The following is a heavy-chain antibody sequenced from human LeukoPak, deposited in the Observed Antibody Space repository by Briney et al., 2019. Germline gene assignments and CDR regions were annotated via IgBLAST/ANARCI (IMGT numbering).Heavy chain of an antibody. D-gene: IGHD3-22*01. Sequence: GGSLRLSCAASGFIFSSYTVNWVRQAPGKGLEWVSSISSSSTYIYYADSVKGRFTISRDNAKSSLDLQMNSVRDEDTAVYYCERDPHSGYGSSGGSDCWGQGTLVTVSS. CDR1: GFIFSSYT. V-gene: IGHV3-21*01. CDR3: ERDPHSGYGSSGGSDC. J-gene: IGHJ4*02. CDR2: ISSSSTYI.